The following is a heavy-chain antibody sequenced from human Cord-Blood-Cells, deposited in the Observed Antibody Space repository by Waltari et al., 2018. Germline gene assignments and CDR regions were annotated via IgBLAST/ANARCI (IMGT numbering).Heavy chain of an antibody. CDR2: IYYSGST. D-gene: IGHD6-6*01. Sequence: QVQLQESGPGLVKPSQTLSLTCTVSGGSISSGGYYWSWIRQHPGKGLEWIGYIYYSGSTYYNPSLKSRVTISVDTSKNQFSLKLSSVTAADTAVYYCATSRYSSSSYYYYYMDVWGKGTTVTVSS. CDR3: ATSRYSSSSYYYYYMDV. V-gene: IGHV4-31*03. CDR1: GGSISSGGYY. J-gene: IGHJ6*03.